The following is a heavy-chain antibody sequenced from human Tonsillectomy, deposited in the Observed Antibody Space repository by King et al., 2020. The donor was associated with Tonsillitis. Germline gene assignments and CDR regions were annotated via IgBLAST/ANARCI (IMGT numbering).Heavy chain of an antibody. Sequence: QLVQSGAEVKKPGESLKISCKDSGYSLTTDWIAWVRQVPGKGLEWMGIIYLSDSETKYSPSFQGQVTISADRSINTAYLQWSSLKASDTAMYYCATLSRLLPHGAFDIWGQATMVTVSS. CDR3: ATLSRLLPHGAFDI. CDR1: GYSLTTDW. J-gene: IGHJ3*02. CDR2: IYLSDSET. V-gene: IGHV5-51*01. D-gene: IGHD2/OR15-2a*01.